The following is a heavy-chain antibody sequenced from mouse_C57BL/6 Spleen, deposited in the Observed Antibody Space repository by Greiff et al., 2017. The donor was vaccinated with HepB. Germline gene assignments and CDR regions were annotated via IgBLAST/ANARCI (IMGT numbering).Heavy chain of an antibody. Sequence: VQLQQSGAELVRPGTSVKVSCKASGYAFTNYLIEWVKQRPGQGLEWIGVINPGSGGTNYNEKFKGKATLTADKSSSTAYMQLSSLTSEDSAVYYCAIYYGSSYVDYWGQGTTLTVSS. J-gene: IGHJ2*01. CDR3: AIYYGSSYVDY. D-gene: IGHD1-1*01. V-gene: IGHV1-54*01. CDR1: GYAFTNYL. CDR2: INPGSGGT.